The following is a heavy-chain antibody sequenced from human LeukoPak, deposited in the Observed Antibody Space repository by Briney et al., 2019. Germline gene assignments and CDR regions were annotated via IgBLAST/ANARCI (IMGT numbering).Heavy chain of an antibody. CDR3: ARYAFRYRRAYFDY. Sequence: PGGSLRLSCAASGFTFSSYAMHWVRQAPGKGLEWVAVISYDGSNKYYADSVKGRFTISRDNSKNTLYLQMNSLRAEDTAVYYCARYAFRYRRAYFDYWGQGTLVTVSS. J-gene: IGHJ4*02. V-gene: IGHV3-30-3*01. CDR2: ISYDGSNK. D-gene: IGHD3-16*02. CDR1: GFTFSSYA.